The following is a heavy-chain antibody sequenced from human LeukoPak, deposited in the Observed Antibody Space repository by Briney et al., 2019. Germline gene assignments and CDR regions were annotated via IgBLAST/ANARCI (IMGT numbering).Heavy chain of an antibody. CDR3: ARVRDGYNDAYDI. CDR2: INLNSGGT. CDR1: GYTFTGYY. J-gene: IGHJ3*02. V-gene: IGHV1-2*02. D-gene: IGHD5-24*01. Sequence: WASVKVSCKASGYTFTGYYMHWVRQAPGQGLEWMGWINLNSGGTNDAQKFQDRVTMTRDTSISTAYMELSRLRFDDTAVYYCARVRDGYNDAYDIWGQGTMVTVHS.